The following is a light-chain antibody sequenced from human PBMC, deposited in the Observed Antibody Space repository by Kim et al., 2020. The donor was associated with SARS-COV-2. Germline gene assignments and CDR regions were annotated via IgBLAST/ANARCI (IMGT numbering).Light chain of an antibody. J-gene: IGLJ2*01. CDR3: QSYDISGVV. Sequence: GKAVTISCTRSSGSIASKYVRCDRRRPGSARITVICEHNQRPSGVPDRFSGSMDRSSRAASLAISGLKTEEEADYYCQSYDISGVVLGGGTQLTVL. V-gene: IGLV6-57*03. CDR1: SGSIASKY. CDR2: EHN.